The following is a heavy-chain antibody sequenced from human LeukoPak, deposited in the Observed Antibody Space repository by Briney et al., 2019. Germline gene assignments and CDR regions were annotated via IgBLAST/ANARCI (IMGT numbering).Heavy chain of an antibody. CDR3: ARHPQYPRDLGSARNFDY. CDR2: IYYSGST. J-gene: IGHJ4*02. V-gene: IGHV4-59*08. D-gene: IGHD7-27*01. Sequence: SETLSLTCTVSGASISPYYWSWIRQPPGKGLEWIGYIYYSGSTNYNPSLKSRVTISVDTSKNLFSLRLTSVTAADTAVYYCARHPQYPRDLGSARNFDYWGQGTLVTVSS. CDR1: GASISPYY.